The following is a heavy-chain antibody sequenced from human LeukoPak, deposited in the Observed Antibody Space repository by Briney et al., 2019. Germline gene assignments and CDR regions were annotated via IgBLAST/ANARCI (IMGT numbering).Heavy chain of an antibody. V-gene: IGHV4-59*11. CDR3: ARGYDSSAYYPFNY. D-gene: IGHD3-22*01. Sequence: PSETLSLTCVVSGGSLSTHHWSWIRQSPGRGLEWIGYISDSGSTNYNPSLKSRVTISVDTSKNQFSLMLSSVTAADTAVYYCARGYDSSAYYPFNYWGQGTLVTVSS. CDR2: ISDSGST. CDR1: GGSLSTHH. J-gene: IGHJ4*02.